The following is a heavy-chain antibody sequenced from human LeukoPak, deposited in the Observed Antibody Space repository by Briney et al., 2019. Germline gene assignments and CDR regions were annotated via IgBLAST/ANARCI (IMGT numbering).Heavy chain of an antibody. Sequence: SETLSLTCAVYGGSFSGYYWSWIRQPPGKGLEWIGKINHSGSTNYNPSLKSRVTISVDTSKNQFSLKLSSVTAADTAVYYCARGGYDILTGYYDWFDPWGQGTLVTVSS. CDR1: GGSFSGYY. V-gene: IGHV4-34*01. J-gene: IGHJ5*02. CDR3: ARGGYDILTGYYDWFDP. CDR2: INHSGST. D-gene: IGHD3-9*01.